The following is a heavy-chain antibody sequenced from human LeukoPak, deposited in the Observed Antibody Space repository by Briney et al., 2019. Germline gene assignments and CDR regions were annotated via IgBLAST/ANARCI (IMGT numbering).Heavy chain of an antibody. CDR1: GFTFSSYE. V-gene: IGHV3-48*03. J-gene: IGHJ4*02. CDR2: ISSSGSTI. CDR3: AKLALRLGELSFATFDY. D-gene: IGHD3-16*02. Sequence: GGSLRLSCEASGFTFSSYEMNWVRQAPGKGLEWVSYISSSGSTIYYADSVKGRFTISRDSAKNSLYLQMNSLRAEDTAVYYCAKLALRLGELSFATFDYWGQGTLVTVSS.